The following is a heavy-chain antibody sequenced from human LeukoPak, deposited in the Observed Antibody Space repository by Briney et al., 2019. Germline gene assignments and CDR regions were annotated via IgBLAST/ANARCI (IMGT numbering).Heavy chain of an antibody. D-gene: IGHD2-2*01. V-gene: IGHV3-21*01. CDR3: ARDLVVVPAAIFLYYYYGMDV. J-gene: IGHJ6*02. Sequence: GGSLRLSCAASGFTFSSYSMNWVRQAPGKGLVWVSSISSSSSYIYYADSVKGRFTISRDNAKNSLYLQMNSLRAEDTAVYYCARDLVVVPAAIFLYYYYGMDVWGQGTTVTVSS. CDR1: GFTFSSYS. CDR2: ISSSSSYI.